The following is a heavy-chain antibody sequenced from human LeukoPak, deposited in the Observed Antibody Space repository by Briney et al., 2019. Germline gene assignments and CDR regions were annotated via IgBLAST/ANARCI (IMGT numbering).Heavy chain of an antibody. J-gene: IGHJ5*02. D-gene: IGHD6-25*01. V-gene: IGHV1-8*01. CDR3: ARTRIAALNWFDP. CDR1: GYTFTSYD. CDR2: MNPNSGNT. Sequence: ASVKVSCKASGYTFTSYDINWVRQATGQGLEWMGWMNPNSGNTGYAQKFQGRGTMTRNTAISTAYMELSSLRSEDTAVYYCARTRIAALNWFDPWGQGTLVTVSS.